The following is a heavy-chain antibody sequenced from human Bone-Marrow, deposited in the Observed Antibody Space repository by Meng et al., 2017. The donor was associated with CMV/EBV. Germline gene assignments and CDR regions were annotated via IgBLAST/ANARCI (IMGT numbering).Heavy chain of an antibody. J-gene: IGHJ4*02. CDR2: INPNTDT. CDR1: GYTLNDYY. V-gene: IGHV1-2*02. CDR3: ARSSGWSRFDH. D-gene: IGHD6-19*01. Sequence: QGPLVESGAEGKKPGASVKVSCKASGYTLNDYYIHWVRQAPGQWLEWMGWINPNTDTNYAQNFQGRVTMTRDMSINTAYMELSRLTSGDTAVYYCARSSGWSRFDHWGQGTLVTVSS.